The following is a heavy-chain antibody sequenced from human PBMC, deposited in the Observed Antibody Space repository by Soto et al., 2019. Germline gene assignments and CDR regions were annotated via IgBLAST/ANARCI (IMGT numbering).Heavy chain of an antibody. V-gene: IGHV3-48*02. J-gene: IGHJ4*02. CDR1: GFTFSSYS. CDR3: ARAKNIGSYSPFDY. CDR2: ISTRSNSI. Sequence: EVQLVESGGGLVQPGGSLRLSCAASGFTFSSYSLNWVRQAPGKGREWVSYISTRSNSIYYADSVKGRFTTSRDNAKNSLFLQMNSLRDEDMAVYFCARAKNIGSYSPFDYWGRGTLVTVSS. D-gene: IGHD2-21*01.